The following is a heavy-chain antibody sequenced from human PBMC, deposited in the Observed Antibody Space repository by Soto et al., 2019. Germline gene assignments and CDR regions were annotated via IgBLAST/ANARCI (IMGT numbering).Heavy chain of an antibody. V-gene: IGHV4-39*01. Sequence: SETLSLTCTVSGGSISSSSYYWGWIRQPPGKGLEWIGSIYYSGSTYYNPSLKSRVTISVDTSKNQFSLKLSSVTAADTAVYYCARHLTYCSGGSCYSVDAFDIWGQGTMVTV. D-gene: IGHD2-15*01. J-gene: IGHJ3*02. CDR2: IYYSGST. CDR3: ARHLTYCSGGSCYSVDAFDI. CDR1: GGSISSSSYY.